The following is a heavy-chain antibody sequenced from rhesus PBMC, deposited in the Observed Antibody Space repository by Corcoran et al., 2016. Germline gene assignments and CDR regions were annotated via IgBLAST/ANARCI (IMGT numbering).Heavy chain of an antibody. CDR3: ASVTQYYEDDYGYYNYGLDS. D-gene: IGHD3-9*01. CDR2: IYGGSGCT. Sequence: QVQLQESGPGVVKPSETLSLTCAVSGGSISGYYLWSWIRQPPGKGLEWIGYIYGGSGCTSYNTTRKSRVIISIDTSKNQFSLKLSSVTAADTAVYYCASVTQYYEDDYGYYNYGLDSWGQGVVVTVSS. CDR1: GGSISGYYL. V-gene: IGHV4-106*01. J-gene: IGHJ6*01.